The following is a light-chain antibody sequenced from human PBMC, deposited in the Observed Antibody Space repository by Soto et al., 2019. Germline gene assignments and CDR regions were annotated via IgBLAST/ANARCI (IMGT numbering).Light chain of an antibody. Sequence: QSALTQPASVSGSPGQSITVSCTGTSSDVGGYNFVSWYQQHPGKAPKLIVSNVNWRPSGVSDRFSGSKSGNTASLTISGLQTDDEADYYCTSYRSGTTLVVFGTGTKLTVL. CDR3: TSYRSGTTLVV. CDR2: NVN. J-gene: IGLJ1*01. V-gene: IGLV2-14*03. CDR1: SSDVGGYNF.